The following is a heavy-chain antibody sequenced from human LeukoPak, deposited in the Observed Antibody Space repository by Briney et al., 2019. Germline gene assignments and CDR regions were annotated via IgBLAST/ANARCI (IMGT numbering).Heavy chain of an antibody. CDR1: GYTFTSYG. CDR3: ARDPDTSTWVGPEFDY. D-gene: IGHD2-2*01. CDR2: ISAYNGNT. J-gene: IGHJ4*02. V-gene: IGHV1-18*01. Sequence: ASVKVSCKASGYTFTSYGISWVRQAPGQGLEWMAWISAYNGNTDYAQRFQGRATMTTDTSMSTAYMELRSLRSDDTAVYYCARDPDTSTWVGPEFDYWGQGTLVTVSS.